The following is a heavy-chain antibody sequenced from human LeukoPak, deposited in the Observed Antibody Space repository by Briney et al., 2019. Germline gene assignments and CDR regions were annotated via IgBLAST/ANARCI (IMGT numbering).Heavy chain of an antibody. CDR1: GGTFSSYA. D-gene: IGHD6-19*01. V-gene: IGHV1-18*01. CDR3: ARDLSSGWYLGVDY. CDR2: ISAYNGNT. Sequence: ASVKVSCKASGGTFSSYAISWVRQAPGQGLEWMGWISAYNGNTNYAQKLQGRVTMTTDTSTSTAYMELRSLRSDDTAVYYCARDLSSGWYLGVDYWGQGTLVTVSS. J-gene: IGHJ4*02.